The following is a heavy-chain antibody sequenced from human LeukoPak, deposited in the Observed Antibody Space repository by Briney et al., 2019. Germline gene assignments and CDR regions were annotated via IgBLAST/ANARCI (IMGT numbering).Heavy chain of an antibody. CDR2: ISGSGGST. CDR1: GFTFSDYA. V-gene: IGHV3-23*01. Sequence: GGCLRLSCAASGFTFSDYAISWGRQARGRGLKWDSVISGSGGSTNNVDPVKGRFTISRDNSKNTLYLQMNSLRAEDTAVYYCAKSVESAVTTNPYFDYWGQGILVTVSS. D-gene: IGHD4-17*01. CDR3: AKSVESAVTTNPYFDY. J-gene: IGHJ4*02.